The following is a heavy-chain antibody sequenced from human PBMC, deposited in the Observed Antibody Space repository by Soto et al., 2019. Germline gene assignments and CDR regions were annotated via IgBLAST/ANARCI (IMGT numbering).Heavy chain of an antibody. J-gene: IGHJ6*02. D-gene: IGHD1-26*01. V-gene: IGHV1-69*01. CDR3: ARLSGSYSFCYYGMDV. Sequence: QVQLVQSGAEVKKPGSSVKVSCTASGGTFSSYAISWVRQAPGQGLEWMGGIIPIFGTANYAQKFQGRVTITADESTSTAYMELSSLRSEDTAVYYCARLSGSYSFCYYGMDVWGQGTTVTVSS. CDR1: GGTFSSYA. CDR2: IIPIFGTA.